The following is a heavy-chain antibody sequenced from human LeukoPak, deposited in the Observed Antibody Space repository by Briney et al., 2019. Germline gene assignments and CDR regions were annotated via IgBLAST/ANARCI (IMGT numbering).Heavy chain of an antibody. D-gene: IGHD2-21*01. V-gene: IGHV3-48*02. J-gene: IGHJ4*02. CDR3: ARDYPFGGDFDY. Sequence: GGSLRLSCAASGFTFSSHSMNWVRQAPGKGLEWVSHISTSSSTIYADSVKGRFTISRDNAKKSLYLQMNSLRDEDTAVYYCARDYPFGGDFDYWGQGTLVTVSS. CDR2: ISTSSSTI. CDR1: GFTFSSHS.